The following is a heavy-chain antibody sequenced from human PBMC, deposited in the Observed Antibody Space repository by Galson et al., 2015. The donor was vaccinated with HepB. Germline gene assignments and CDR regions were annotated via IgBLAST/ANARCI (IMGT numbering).Heavy chain of an antibody. J-gene: IGHJ6*02. CDR3: ARSTSVTDYYYYGMDV. V-gene: IGHV4-59*01. Sequence: ETLSLTCTVSGGSISSYYWSWIRQPPGKGLEWIGYIYYSGSTNYNPSLKSRVTISVDTSKNQFSLKLSSVTAADTAVYYCARSTSVTDYYYYGMDVWGQGTTVTVSS. D-gene: IGHD4-11*01. CDR2: IYYSGST. CDR1: GGSISSYY.